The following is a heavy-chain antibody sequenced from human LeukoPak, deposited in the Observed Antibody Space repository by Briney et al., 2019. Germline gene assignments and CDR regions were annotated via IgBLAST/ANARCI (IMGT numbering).Heavy chain of an antibody. CDR3: AKGYCRGGSCYAYSFDY. CDR2: IYYSGST. V-gene: IGHV4-59*01. CDR1: GGSMSTYY. Sequence: SETLSLTCTVSGGSMSTYYWSWIRQSPGKGLEWIGYIYYSGSTNYNPSLKSRVTISVDTSKNQFSLKLSSVTAADTAVYYCAKGYCRGGSCYAYSFDYWGQGTLVTVSS. D-gene: IGHD2-15*01. J-gene: IGHJ4*02.